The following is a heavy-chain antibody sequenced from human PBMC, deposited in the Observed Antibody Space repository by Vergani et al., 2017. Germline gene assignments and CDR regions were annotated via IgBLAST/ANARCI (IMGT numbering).Heavy chain of an antibody. CDR1: GYSFTSYW. CDR2: IYPGDSDT. CDR3: ARLGRSGYGGDFYYYMDV. J-gene: IGHJ6*03. D-gene: IGHD5-12*01. Sequence: EVQLVQSGAEVKKPGESLKISCKGSGYSFTSYWIGWVRQMPGKGLEWMGIIYPGDSDTRYGPSFQGQVTISADKSISTAYLQWSSLKASDTAMYYWARLGRSGYGGDFYYYMDVWGKGTTVTVSS. V-gene: IGHV5-51*03.